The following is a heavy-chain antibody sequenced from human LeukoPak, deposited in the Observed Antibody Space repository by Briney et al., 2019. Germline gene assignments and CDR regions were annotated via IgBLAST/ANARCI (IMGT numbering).Heavy chain of an antibody. J-gene: IGHJ4*02. CDR3: ARDRVLLWFGESYYFDY. V-gene: IGHV7-4-1*02. Sequence: ASVKVSCKASGYTFTSYYMHGVRQAPGQGLEWMGWINTNTGNPTYAQGFTGRFVFSLDTSVSTAYLQISSLKAEDTAVYYCARDRVLLWFGESYYFDYWGQGTLVTVSS. CDR2: INTNTGNP. D-gene: IGHD3-10*01. CDR1: GYTFTSYY.